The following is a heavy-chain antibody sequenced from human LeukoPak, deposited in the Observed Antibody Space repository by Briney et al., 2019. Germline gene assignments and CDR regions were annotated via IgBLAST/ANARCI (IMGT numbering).Heavy chain of an antibody. CDR1: GGSISSSGYY. J-gene: IGHJ4*02. D-gene: IGHD4-17*01. CDR2: IYYSGST. Sequence: SETLSLTCTVSGGSISSSGYYWGWIRQPPGKGLEWIGSIYYSGSTYYNPSLKSRVTISIDSSRNQFSLRLSSVTAADTAVYYCSGQKLMTTVTVLDWGQGTLVTVSS. V-gene: IGHV4-39*01. CDR3: SGQKLMTTVTVLD.